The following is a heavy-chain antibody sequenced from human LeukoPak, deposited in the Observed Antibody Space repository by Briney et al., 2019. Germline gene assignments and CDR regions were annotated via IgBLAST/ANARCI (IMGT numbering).Heavy chain of an antibody. CDR3: ARAVYSHYWPEGTDV. CDR1: GDSISSYY. D-gene: IGHD4-11*01. Sequence: SETLSLTCTVSGDSISSYYWSWIRQPPGKGLEWIGYIYNSETTNYNPSLESRVTISEDTSKNQFSLMLTSVTAADTAVYYCARAVYSHYWPEGTDVWGQGTTVTVSS. J-gene: IGHJ6*02. CDR2: IYNSETT. V-gene: IGHV4-59*01.